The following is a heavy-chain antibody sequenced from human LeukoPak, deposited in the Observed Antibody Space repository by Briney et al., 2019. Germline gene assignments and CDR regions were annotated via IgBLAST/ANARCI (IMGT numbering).Heavy chain of an antibody. CDR3: AREGASQDVRGFDS. Sequence: SETLSLTCTVSGGSISSYYWSWIRQPPGKGLEWIGYIYYSGSTNYNPSLKSRVTISVDTSKNQFSLNLISVTAADTAVYYCAREGASQDVRGFDSWGQGIQVTVSS. CDR1: GGSISSYY. V-gene: IGHV4-59*12. J-gene: IGHJ4*02. D-gene: IGHD3-16*01. CDR2: IYYSGST.